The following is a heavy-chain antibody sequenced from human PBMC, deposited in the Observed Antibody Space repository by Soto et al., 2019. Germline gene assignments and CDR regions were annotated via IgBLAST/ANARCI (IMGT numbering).Heavy chain of an antibody. Sequence: QVQLVESGGGVVQPGRSLRLSCAASGFTFSSYAMHWVRQAPGKGLEWVAVISYDGSNKYYADSVKGRFTISRDNSKNTLYLQMNSLRAEDTAVYYCARGLSYCSGGSCYGDWIDPWGQGTLVTVSS. V-gene: IGHV3-30-3*01. J-gene: IGHJ5*02. D-gene: IGHD2-15*01. CDR2: ISYDGSNK. CDR1: GFTFSSYA. CDR3: ARGLSYCSGGSCYGDWIDP.